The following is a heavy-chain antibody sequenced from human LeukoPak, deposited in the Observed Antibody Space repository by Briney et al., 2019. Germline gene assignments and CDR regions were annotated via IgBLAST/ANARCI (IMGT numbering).Heavy chain of an antibody. J-gene: IGHJ4*02. V-gene: IGHV3-53*01. CDR3: ARFTTVAGLDY. CDR1: GFTVSSNY. CDR2: IYSGGST. Sequence: GGSLRLSCAASGFTVSSNYMSWVRQAPGKGLEWVSVIYSGGSTYYADSVKGRSTISRDNSKNTLYLQMNSLRAEDTAVYYCARFTTVAGLDYWGQGTLVTVSS. D-gene: IGHD6-19*01.